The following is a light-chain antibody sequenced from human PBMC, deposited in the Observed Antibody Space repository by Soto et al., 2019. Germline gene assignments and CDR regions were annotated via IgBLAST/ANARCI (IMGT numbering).Light chain of an antibody. J-gene: IGLJ2*01. CDR3: SSYTSSSTPVV. V-gene: IGLV2-14*01. Sequence: QSALTQPASVSGSPGQSITISCTGTSSDVGGYNYVSWYQQHPGKAPKLMIYDVSNRPSGVSNRFSGSKSGNTASLTISGVHAEDEADYYCSSYTSSSTPVVFGGGTQLTVL. CDR2: DVS. CDR1: SSDVGGYNY.